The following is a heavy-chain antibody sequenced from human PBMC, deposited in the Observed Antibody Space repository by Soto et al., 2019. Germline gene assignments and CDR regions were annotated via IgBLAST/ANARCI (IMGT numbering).Heavy chain of an antibody. Sequence: QVQLVESGGGVVQPGRSLRLSCAASGFTFSSYGMHWVRQAPGKGLEWVAVIWYDGSNKYYADSVKGRFTITRDNSKNPVYMEMNSRRAADRPVYYYARGLWFGEFDALDIWGQGTMVTVSS. V-gene: IGHV3-33*01. CDR2: IWYDGSNK. CDR1: GFTFSSYG. J-gene: IGHJ3*02. D-gene: IGHD3-10*01. CDR3: ARGLWFGEFDALDI.